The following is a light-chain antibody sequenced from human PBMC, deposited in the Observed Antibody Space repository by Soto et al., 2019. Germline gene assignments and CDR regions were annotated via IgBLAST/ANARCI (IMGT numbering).Light chain of an antibody. CDR2: DVS. J-gene: IGLJ1*01. Sequence: QSVLTQPASVSGSPGQSITISCTGTSSDVGGYNYVSWYQQHPGKAPKLMIYDVSQRPSGVPDRFSGSKSGNTASLTISGLQAEDEADYYCCSYAGSYPYVFGPGTKFTVL. CDR3: CSYAGSYPYV. CDR1: SSDVGGYNY. V-gene: IGLV2-11*01.